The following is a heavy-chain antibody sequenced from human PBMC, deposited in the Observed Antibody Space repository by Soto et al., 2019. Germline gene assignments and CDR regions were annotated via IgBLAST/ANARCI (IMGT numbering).Heavy chain of an antibody. CDR1: GYTFTSYG. J-gene: IGHJ5*02. V-gene: IGHV1-18*01. Sequence: QVQLVQSGAEVKKPGASVKVSCKASGYTFTSYGISWVRQAPGQGLEGMGWISAYNGNTNYAQTLQGRVTMTTDTSPSTDYMELRSLRTDDPAVYYCARDPHDYGYYVCCDLWFDPWGQGTLVTVS. CDR2: ISAYNGNT. D-gene: IGHD4-17*01. CDR3: ARDPHDYGYYVCCDLWFDP.